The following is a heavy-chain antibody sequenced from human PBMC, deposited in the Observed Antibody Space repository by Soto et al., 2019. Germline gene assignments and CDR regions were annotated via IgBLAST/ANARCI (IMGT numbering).Heavy chain of an antibody. Sequence: EVQLVESGGGLVQPGGSLRLSCAASGSTFRNHWMNWVRQAPGKGLEWVANINQDGSEKYYVDSVKGRFTISRDNAKNSLYLQMNSLRAEDTAVYYCVGVYGMSYWVQGTPVTVSS. J-gene: IGHJ4*02. V-gene: IGHV3-7*04. CDR3: VGVYGMSY. CDR2: INQDGSEK. CDR1: GSTFRNHW. D-gene: IGHD2-8*01.